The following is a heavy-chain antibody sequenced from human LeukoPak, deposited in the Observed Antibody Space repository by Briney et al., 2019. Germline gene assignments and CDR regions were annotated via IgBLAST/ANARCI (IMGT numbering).Heavy chain of an antibody. CDR3: ASSRREVAASFDY. CDR1: RYTFTSYA. J-gene: IGHJ4*02. V-gene: IGHV1-3*01. CDR2: INAGNGNT. Sequence: GASVKVSCKASRYTFTSYAMHWVRQAPGLRLEWMGWINAGNGNTKYSQKFQGRVTITRDTSASTAYMELSSLRSEDTAVYYCASSRREVAASFDYWGQGTLVTVSS. D-gene: IGHD2-15*01.